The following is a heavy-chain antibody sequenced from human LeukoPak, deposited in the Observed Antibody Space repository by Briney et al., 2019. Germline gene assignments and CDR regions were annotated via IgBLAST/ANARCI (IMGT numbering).Heavy chain of an antibody. J-gene: IGHJ5*02. V-gene: IGHV4-61*02. CDR2: IYTSGST. CDR1: GGSISSGSYY. D-gene: IGHD3-3*01. Sequence: SETLSLTCTVSGGSISSGSYYWSWIRQPAGKGLEWIGRIYTSGSTNYNPFLKSRVTISVDTSKNQFSLKLSSVTAADTAVYYCARDFWSGNWFDPWGQGTLVTVSS. CDR3: ARDFWSGNWFDP.